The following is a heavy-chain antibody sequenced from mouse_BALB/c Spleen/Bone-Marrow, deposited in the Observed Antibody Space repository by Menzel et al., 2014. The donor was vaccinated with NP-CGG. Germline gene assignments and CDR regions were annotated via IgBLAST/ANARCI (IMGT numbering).Heavy chain of an antibody. Sequence: QVQLQQSGAELAKPGASVKMSCKASGYTSTSYWMHWVKQRPGQGLEWIGYINPNTGYPEYNQKFKDKATLTADKSSSTAYMQLSSQTSEDSAVYYCARRFTTVVTTGDYWGQGTTLTVSS. CDR1: GYTSTSYW. CDR2: INPNTGYP. CDR3: ARRFTTVVTTGDY. D-gene: IGHD1-1*02. V-gene: IGHV1-7*01. J-gene: IGHJ2*01.